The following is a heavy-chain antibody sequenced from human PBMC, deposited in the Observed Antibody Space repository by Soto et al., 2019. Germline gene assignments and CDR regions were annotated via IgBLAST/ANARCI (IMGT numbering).Heavy chain of an antibody. Sequence: ESGGGLIQPGGSLRLSCAASGFTVSSNYMSWVRQAPGKGLEWVSVIYSGGSTYYADSVKGRFTISRDNSKNTLYLQMNSLRAEDTAVYYCARGYSSGWKNWYFDLWGRGTLVTVSS. CDR2: IYSGGST. V-gene: IGHV3-53*01. CDR3: ARGYSSGWKNWYFDL. CDR1: GFTVSSNY. D-gene: IGHD6-19*01. J-gene: IGHJ2*01.